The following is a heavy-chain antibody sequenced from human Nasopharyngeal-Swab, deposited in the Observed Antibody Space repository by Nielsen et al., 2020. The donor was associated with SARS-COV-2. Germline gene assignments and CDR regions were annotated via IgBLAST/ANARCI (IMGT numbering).Heavy chain of an antibody. CDR2: IYSGGSST. CDR3: AKDYYDSSGYRAFYGMDV. J-gene: IGHJ6*02. V-gene: IGHV3-23*03. Sequence: WIRHPPGKGLEWVSVIYSGGSSTYYADSVKGRFTISRDNSKNTLYLQMNSLRAEDTAVYYCAKDYYDSSGYRAFYGMDVWGQGTTVTVSS. D-gene: IGHD3-22*01.